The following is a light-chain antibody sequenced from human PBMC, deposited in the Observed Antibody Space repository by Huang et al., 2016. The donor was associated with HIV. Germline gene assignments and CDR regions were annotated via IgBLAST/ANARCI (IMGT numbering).Light chain of an antibody. CDR1: QSVSSN. V-gene: IGKV3-15*01. CDR2: GAS. J-gene: IGKJ1*01. Sequence: EIVMTQSPATLSVSPGERAALSCRASQSVSSNLAWYQQKPGRAPSLLIYGASTRAAGIPARFSGSGSGTEFTLTISSLQSEDVAVYYCQQYNNWPPWTFGQGTKVEIK. CDR3: QQYNNWPPWT.